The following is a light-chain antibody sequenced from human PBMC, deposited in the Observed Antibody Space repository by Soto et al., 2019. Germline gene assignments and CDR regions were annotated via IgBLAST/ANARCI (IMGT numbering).Light chain of an antibody. J-gene: IGKJ1*01. CDR3: LQYKSYSPRA. CDR1: QSINTW. CDR2: KAS. V-gene: IGKV1-5*03. Sequence: DIQMTQSPSTLSASVGDRVTITCRASQSINTWLAWYQQKPGKAPKILIYKASSLVSGVPSRFSGSGSGTAVTLPISSRQPDDFATYYCLQYKSYSPRAFGRGTKVEI.